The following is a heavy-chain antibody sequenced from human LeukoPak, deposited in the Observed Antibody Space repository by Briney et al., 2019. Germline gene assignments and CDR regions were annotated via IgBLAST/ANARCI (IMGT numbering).Heavy chain of an antibody. J-gene: IGHJ4*02. CDR2: IYYSGST. Sequence: SETLSLTCTVFGYSISSGYYWGWIRPPPGKGLEWIGSIYYSGSTYYNPSLKSRVTISVDTSKNQFSLKLSSVTAADTAVYYCATELMVYAIGYWGQGTLVTVSS. V-gene: IGHV4-38-2*02. CDR1: GYSISSGYY. D-gene: IGHD2-8*01. CDR3: ATELMVYAIGY.